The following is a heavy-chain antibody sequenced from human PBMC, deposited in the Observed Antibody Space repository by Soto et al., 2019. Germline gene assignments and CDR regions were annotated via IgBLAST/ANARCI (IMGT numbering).Heavy chain of an antibody. V-gene: IGHV4-59*01. CDR3: ARLHSGDYDGPPPPDYYYYMDV. CDR1: GGSISSYY. CDR2: IYYSGST. D-gene: IGHD4-17*01. J-gene: IGHJ6*03. Sequence: SETLSLTCTVSGGSISSYYWSWIRQPPGKGLEWIGYIYYSGSTNYNPSLKSRVTISVDTSKNQFSLKLSSVTAADTAVYYCARLHSGDYDGPPPPDYYYYMDVWGKGTTVTVSS.